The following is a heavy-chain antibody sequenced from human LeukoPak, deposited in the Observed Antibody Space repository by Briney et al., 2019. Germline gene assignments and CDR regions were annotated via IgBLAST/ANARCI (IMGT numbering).Heavy chain of an antibody. CDR1: GLTFSSYA. J-gene: IGHJ4*02. V-gene: IGHV3-23*01. CDR3: AKGRHFDY. Sequence: GGSLRLSCAASGLTFSSYAMRWVRQAPGKGLEWVSTISGSGDSTDYADSVEGRFTISRDNSKNTLYLQMSSLRAEDTALYYCAKGRHFDYWGQGTLVSVSS. CDR2: ISGSGDST.